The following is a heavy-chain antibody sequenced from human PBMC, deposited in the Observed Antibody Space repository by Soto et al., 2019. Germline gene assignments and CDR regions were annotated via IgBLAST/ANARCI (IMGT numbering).Heavy chain of an antibody. CDR2: IWYDGSNK. CDR1: GFTFSSYG. Sequence: QVQLVESGGGVVQPGRSLRLSCAASGFTFSSYGMHWVRQAPGKGPEWVAVIWYDGSNKYYADSVKGRFTISRDNSKNTLYLQMNSLRAEDTAVYYCARDRSHWFDPWGQGTLVTVSS. V-gene: IGHV3-33*01. J-gene: IGHJ5*02. D-gene: IGHD3-16*02. CDR3: ARDRSHWFDP.